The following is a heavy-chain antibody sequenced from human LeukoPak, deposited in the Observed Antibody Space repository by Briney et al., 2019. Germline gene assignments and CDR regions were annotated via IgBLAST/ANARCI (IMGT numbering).Heavy chain of an antibody. Sequence: GASVKVSCKASGYTFTGHYMHWVRQAPGQGLEWMGWINPNSGGTKYAQKFQGRVTLTRDTSISTAYMELSRLRCDDTAVYYCARARKNSGSYYGYYFDYWGQGTLVTVSS. CDR3: ARARKNSGSYYGYYFDY. CDR1: GYTFTGHY. CDR2: INPNSGGT. J-gene: IGHJ4*02. V-gene: IGHV1-2*02. D-gene: IGHD1-26*01.